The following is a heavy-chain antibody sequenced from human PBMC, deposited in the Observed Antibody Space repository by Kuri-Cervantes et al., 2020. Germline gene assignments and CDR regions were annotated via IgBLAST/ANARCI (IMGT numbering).Heavy chain of an antibody. D-gene: IGHD3-3*01. CDR3: TTMGIFEVVIFVP. CDR2: IKSRTDGGTI. CDR1: GFIFSNTW. Sequence: GGSLRLSCVAYGFIFSNTWTSWARLAPGKGLEWVGRIKSRTDGGTINYTAPVKGRFTISRDDSKNTMYLQMSSLKSDDTAVYYCTTMGIFEVVIFVPWGQGTLVTVSS. J-gene: IGHJ5*02. V-gene: IGHV3-15*06.